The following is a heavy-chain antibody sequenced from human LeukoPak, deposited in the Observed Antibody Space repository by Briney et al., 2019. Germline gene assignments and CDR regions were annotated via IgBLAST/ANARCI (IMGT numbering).Heavy chain of an antibody. Sequence: GGSPRLSCAASGFTFSTYAMHWVRQAPGKGLEWVTFISFDGGSKYYAASVKGRFTISRDNPKNTLYLQMSSLRAEDTAVYYCARDRSSYEFYFDYWGQGTLVTVSS. J-gene: IGHJ4*02. CDR1: GFTFSTYA. V-gene: IGHV3-30-3*01. CDR3: ARDRSSYEFYFDY. D-gene: IGHD5-12*01. CDR2: ISFDGGSK.